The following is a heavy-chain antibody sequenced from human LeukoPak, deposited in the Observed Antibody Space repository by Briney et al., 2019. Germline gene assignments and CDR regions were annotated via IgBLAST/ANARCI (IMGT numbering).Heavy chain of an antibody. Sequence: SQTLSLTCTVSGGSISSGDYFWSWIRQPPGKGLEWIGEINHSGSTNYNPSLKSRVTISVDTSKNQFSLKLSSVTAADTAVYYCASYTRDGYLSFRYWGQGTLVTVSS. CDR3: ASYTRDGYLSFRY. D-gene: IGHD5-24*01. CDR2: INHSGST. J-gene: IGHJ4*02. V-gene: IGHV4-30-2*01. CDR1: GGSISSGDYF.